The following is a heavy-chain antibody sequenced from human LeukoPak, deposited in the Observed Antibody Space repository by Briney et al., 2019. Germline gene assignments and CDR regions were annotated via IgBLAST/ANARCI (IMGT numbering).Heavy chain of an antibody. CDR1: GGSVSSGSYY. J-gene: IGHJ4*02. Sequence: LSLTCTVSGGSVSSGSYYWSWIRQPPGKGLEWVAVISNDGSITKYGDSVKGRFTISRDNSKNTLYVQMNSLRTDDAAVYYCAKSKSPYPMDYIFDFWGQGTLVTVSS. V-gene: IGHV3-30*18. D-gene: IGHD4-11*01. CDR3: AKSKSPYPMDYIFDF. CDR2: ISNDGSIT.